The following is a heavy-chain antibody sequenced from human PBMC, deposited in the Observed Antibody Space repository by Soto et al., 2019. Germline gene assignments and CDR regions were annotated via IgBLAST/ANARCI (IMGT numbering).Heavy chain of an antibody. V-gene: IGHV3-23*01. CDR1: GFTFSSYA. CDR3: AKVPTVIVVVPAATYYFDY. Sequence: SLRLSCAASGFTFSSYAMSWVRQAPGKGLEWVSAISGSGGSTYYADSVKGRFTISRDNSKNTLYLQMNSLRAEDTAVYYCAKVPTVIVVVPAATYYFDYWGQGTLVTVSS. D-gene: IGHD2-2*01. CDR2: ISGSGGST. J-gene: IGHJ4*02.